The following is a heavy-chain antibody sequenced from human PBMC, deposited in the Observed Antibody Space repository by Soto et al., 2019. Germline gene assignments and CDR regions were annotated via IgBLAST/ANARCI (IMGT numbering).Heavy chain of an antibody. V-gene: IGHV2-5*02. D-gene: IGHD3-9*01. CDR1: GFSLRTSGLG. Sequence: QITLQESGPPLVKPTQTLTLTCTFSGFSLRTSGLGVAWIRQPAGKALEWLALIYWDDDKRFSPSLRSRLTITRDVSKNQVVLRMTNMDPVDTATYYCAHVLGYFGYGMDVWGQGTTVSVSS. CDR2: IYWDDDK. J-gene: IGHJ6*02. CDR3: AHVLGYFGYGMDV.